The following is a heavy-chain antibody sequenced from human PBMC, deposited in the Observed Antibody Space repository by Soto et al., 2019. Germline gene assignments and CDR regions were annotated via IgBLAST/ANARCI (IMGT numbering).Heavy chain of an antibody. CDR3: ARGLYDFWSAPFDY. Sequence: GGSLRLSCAASGFTFSSYSMNWVRQAPGKGLEWVSSISSSSSYIYYADSVKGRFTISRDNAKNSLYLQMNSLRAEDTAVYYCARGLYDFWSAPFDYWGQGTLVTVS. V-gene: IGHV3-21*01. CDR1: GFTFSSYS. D-gene: IGHD3-3*01. CDR2: ISSSSSYI. J-gene: IGHJ4*02.